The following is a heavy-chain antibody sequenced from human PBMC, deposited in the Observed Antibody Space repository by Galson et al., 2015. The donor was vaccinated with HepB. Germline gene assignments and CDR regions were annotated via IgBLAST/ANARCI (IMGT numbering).Heavy chain of an antibody. CDR3: ARDYYDSSSDY. J-gene: IGHJ4*02. CDR1: GYTFTNYA. Sequence: SVKVSCKASGYTFTNYAMNWVRQAPGQGLEWTGWINTNTGNPTYAQGFTGRVVFSLDTSVSTAYLQISSLKAEDTAVYYCARDYYDSSSDYWGQGTLVTVSS. CDR2: INTNTGNP. D-gene: IGHD3-22*01. V-gene: IGHV7-4-1*02.